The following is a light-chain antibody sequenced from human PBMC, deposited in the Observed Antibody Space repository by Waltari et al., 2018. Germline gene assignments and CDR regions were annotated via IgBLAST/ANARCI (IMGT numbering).Light chain of an antibody. CDR2: YAT. CDR1: NIGSKS. V-gene: IGLV3-21*04. CDR3: HVWDSSSDQQE. J-gene: IGLJ2*01. Sequence: SYVLTQPPSVSVAPGKAATITCGGTNIGSKSVHWYQQKQGQAPVLVIKYATDRPSGIPERIAGSNSGNTATLTISRVEAGDEADYYCHVWDSSSDQQEFGGGTKLTVL.